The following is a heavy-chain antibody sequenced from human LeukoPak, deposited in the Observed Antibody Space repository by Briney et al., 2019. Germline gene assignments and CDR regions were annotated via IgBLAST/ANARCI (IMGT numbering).Heavy chain of an antibody. D-gene: IGHD4-17*01. CDR3: SKGRGDYDDFRLGY. CDR1: VFTFSTYG. V-gene: IGHV3-30*02. Sequence: QPGGSLRLSCAASVFTFSTYGFHWVRQAPGKGLEWVAFISYDGSDDYYAASVKDRFTISRDNSKNTLYLQMNSLRPEDTAVYYCSKGRGDYDDFRLGYWGQGTLVTVSS. J-gene: IGHJ4*02. CDR2: ISYDGSDD.